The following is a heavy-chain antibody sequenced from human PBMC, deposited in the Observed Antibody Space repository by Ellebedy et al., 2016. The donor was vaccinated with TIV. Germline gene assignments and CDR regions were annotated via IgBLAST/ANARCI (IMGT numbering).Heavy chain of an antibody. J-gene: IGHJ4*02. CDR1: GYTFSNYY. D-gene: IGHD6-6*01. CDR2: INPSCGRI. Sequence: ASVKVSCXASGYTFSNYYIHWVRQAPGQGLEWMGLINPSCGRISYAQNFQGRVTMTRATSTSTVYMELRSLRSEDTAVYYCARENSSSSNGAYVYWGQGTLVTVSS. V-gene: IGHV1-46*01. CDR3: ARENSSSSNGAYVY.